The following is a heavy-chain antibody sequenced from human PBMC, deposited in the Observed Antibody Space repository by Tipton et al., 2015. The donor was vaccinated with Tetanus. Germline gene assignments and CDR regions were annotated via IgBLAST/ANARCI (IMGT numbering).Heavy chain of an antibody. D-gene: IGHD3-16*01. V-gene: IGHV4-39*07. CDR3: ARGSRVLGPWFY. J-gene: IGHJ4*02. Sequence: TLSLTCTVSGGSISSSTYYWGWIRQPPGKGLEWIGSIYYSGNTYYNPALKSRVTMSVDTSKNQFSLKLSSVTAADTAVYYCARGSRVLGPWFYWGQGTLVTVSS. CDR2: IYYSGNT. CDR1: GGSISSSTYY.